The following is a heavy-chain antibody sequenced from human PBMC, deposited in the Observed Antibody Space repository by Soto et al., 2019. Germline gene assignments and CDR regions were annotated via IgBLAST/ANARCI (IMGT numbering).Heavy chain of an antibody. D-gene: IGHD3-16*01. CDR3: ARGSLGSFVY. CDR2: ISGSGGSP. Sequence: HPGGSLRLSCAASGFTFSSYDMSWVRQAPGKGPEWVSVISGSGGSPYYADSVKGRLTISRDNSKNTLYLQMNSLRGEDTAVYYCARGSLGSFVYWGQGTPVTVSS. CDR1: GFTFSSYD. V-gene: IGHV3-23*01. J-gene: IGHJ4*02.